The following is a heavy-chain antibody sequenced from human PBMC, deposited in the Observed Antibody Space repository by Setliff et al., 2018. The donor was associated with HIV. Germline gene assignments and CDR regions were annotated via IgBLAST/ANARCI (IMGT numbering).Heavy chain of an antibody. CDR3: ARGGAGYPAKGRAMDV. V-gene: IGHV4-59*08. CDR1: GGSIRSYY. CDR2: IFDSGSA. Sequence: PSETLSLTCTVSGGSIRSYYWNWIRQPPGKGLESIGHIFDSGSAYYNPSLKSRVTISLDTSKNQFSLKLTSVTAADTAVYYCARGGAGYPAKGRAMDVWGPGTTVTVSS. D-gene: IGHD3-16*01. J-gene: IGHJ6*02.